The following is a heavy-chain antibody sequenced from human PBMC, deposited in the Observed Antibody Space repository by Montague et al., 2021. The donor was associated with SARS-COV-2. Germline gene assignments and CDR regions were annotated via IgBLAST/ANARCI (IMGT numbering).Heavy chain of an antibody. Sequence: SETLSLTCTVSGGSITNNIYYWAWIRQPPGKGLEWIGRIYYTGNTYYNPSLKSQVTISVVTSKNHFTLKLSSVTAAETAVYYCARLKRYCDSSGSPSGFDFWGQGTLVTVSS. D-gene: IGHD3-22*01. J-gene: IGHJ4*02. CDR3: ARLKRYCDSSGSPSGFDF. CDR1: GGSITNNIYY. V-gene: IGHV4-39*02. CDR2: IYYTGNT.